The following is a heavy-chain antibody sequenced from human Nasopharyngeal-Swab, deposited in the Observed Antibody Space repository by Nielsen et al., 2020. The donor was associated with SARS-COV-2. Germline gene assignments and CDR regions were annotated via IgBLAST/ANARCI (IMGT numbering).Heavy chain of an antibody. CDR3: ASWDGFSLYYGMDV. CDR2: IIPIFGTT. D-gene: IGHD3-3*01. CDR1: GGTFSSYA. Sequence: SVKVSCKASGGTFSSYAITWVRQAPGQGLEWIGGIIPIFGTTNYAQRFQGRVTITADKSTSTAYMELSSLRSEDTAVYYCASWDGFSLYYGMDVWGQGTTVTVSS. J-gene: IGHJ6*02. V-gene: IGHV1-69*06.